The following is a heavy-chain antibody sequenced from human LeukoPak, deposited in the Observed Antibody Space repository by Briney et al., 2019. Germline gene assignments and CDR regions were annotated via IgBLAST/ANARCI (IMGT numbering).Heavy chain of an antibody. D-gene: IGHD3-10*01. J-gene: IGHJ1*01. CDR2: IIPIFGTA. V-gene: IGHV1-69*06. Sequence: ASVKVSCKASGGTFSSYAISWVQQAPGQGLEWMGGIIPIFGTANYAQKFQGRVTITADKSTSTAYMELSSLRSEDTAVYYCARGERLLWFGEFESRQYFQHWGQGTLVTVSS. CDR3: ARGERLLWFGEFESRQYFQH. CDR1: GGTFSSYA.